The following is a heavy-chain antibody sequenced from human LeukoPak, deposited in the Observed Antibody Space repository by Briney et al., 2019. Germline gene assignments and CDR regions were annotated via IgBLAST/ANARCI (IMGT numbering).Heavy chain of an antibody. Sequence: SETLSLTCTVSGGSISSYYWSWIRLPAGKGLGWIGRIYTSGSTNYNPSLKSRVTMAVDTSKNQFSLKLSSVTAADTAVYYCAGVSSSRIDYWGQGTLVTVSS. CDR3: AGVSSSRIDY. V-gene: IGHV4-4*07. CDR2: IYTSGST. J-gene: IGHJ4*02. D-gene: IGHD6-6*01. CDR1: GGSISSYY.